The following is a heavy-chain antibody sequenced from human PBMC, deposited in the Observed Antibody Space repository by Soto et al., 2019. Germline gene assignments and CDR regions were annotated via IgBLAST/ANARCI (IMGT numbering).Heavy chain of an antibody. D-gene: IGHD6-6*01. V-gene: IGHV3-30*18. CDR2: ISYDGSNK. J-gene: IGHJ6*02. CDR3: AKGGEAAARPISHYYYYGMDV. Sequence: ESGGGVVQPGRSLRLSCAASGFTFSSYGMHWVRQAPGKGLEWVAVISYDGSNKYYADSVKGRFTISRDNSKNTLYLQMNSLRAEDTAVYYCAKGGEAAARPISHYYYYGMDVWGQGTTVTVSS. CDR1: GFTFSSYG.